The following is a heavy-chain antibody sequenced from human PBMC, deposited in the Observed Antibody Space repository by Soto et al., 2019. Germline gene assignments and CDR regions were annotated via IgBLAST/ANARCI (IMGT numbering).Heavy chain of an antibody. V-gene: IGHV3-23*01. D-gene: IGHD3-22*01. Sequence: PGGSLRLSCAASGFTFSSYAISWVRQAPWKGLEWVSAISGSGGSTYYEDSVKGRFTISRDNSKNTLYLQMNSLRAEDTAVYYCAKARYYYDSSGYYSGYFDYWGQGTLVTVSS. J-gene: IGHJ4*02. CDR1: GFTFSSYA. CDR3: AKARYYYDSSGYYSGYFDY. CDR2: ISGSGGST.